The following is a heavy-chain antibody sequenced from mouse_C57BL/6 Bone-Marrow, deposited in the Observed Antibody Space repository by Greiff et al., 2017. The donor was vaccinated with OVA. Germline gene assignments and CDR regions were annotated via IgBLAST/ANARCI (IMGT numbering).Heavy chain of an antibody. CDR3: ARYAKGYYFDY. CDR2: INPYNGGT. CDR1: GYTFTDYY. V-gene: IGHV1-19*01. J-gene: IGHJ2*01. Sequence: EVQLVESGPVLVKPGASVKMSCKASGYTFTDYYMNWVKQSHGKSLEWIGVINPYNGGTSYNQKFKGKATLTVDKSSSTAYMELNSLTSEDSAVYYCARYAKGYYFDYWGQGTTLTVSS.